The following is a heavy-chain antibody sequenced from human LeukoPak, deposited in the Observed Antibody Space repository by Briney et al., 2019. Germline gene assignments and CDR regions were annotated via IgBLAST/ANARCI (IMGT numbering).Heavy chain of an antibody. V-gene: IGHV4-4*07. CDR3: AREAHYYDSSGYYYLDY. CDR2: IYTSGST. CDR1: GGSISSYY. D-gene: IGHD3-22*01. Sequence: PSETLSLTCTVSGGSISSYYWSWIRQPAGKGLEWIGRIYTSGSTNYNPSLKSRVTMSVDTSKNQFSLKLSSVTAADTAVYYCAREAHYYDSSGYYYLDYWGQGTLVTVSS. J-gene: IGHJ4*02.